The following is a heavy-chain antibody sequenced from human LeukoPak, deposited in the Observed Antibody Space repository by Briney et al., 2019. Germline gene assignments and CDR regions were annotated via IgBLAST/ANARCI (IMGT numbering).Heavy chain of an antibody. CDR2: IYYSGST. J-gene: IGHJ5*02. Sequence: SETLSLTCTVSGGSISSYYWSWIRQPPGKGLEWIGYIYYSGSTNYNPSLKSRVTISVDTSKNQFSLKLSSVTAADTAVYYCASTMVRGVMWRHNWFDPWGQGTLVTVSS. CDR1: GGSISSYY. CDR3: ASTMVRGVMWRHNWFDP. V-gene: IGHV4-59*12. D-gene: IGHD3-10*01.